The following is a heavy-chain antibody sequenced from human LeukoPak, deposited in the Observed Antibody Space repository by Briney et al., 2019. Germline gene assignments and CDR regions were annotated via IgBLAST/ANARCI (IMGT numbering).Heavy chain of an antibody. D-gene: IGHD3-9*01. V-gene: IGHV4-39*01. CDR3: ARQHYDILTGYYLNYFDY. Sequence: SSETLSLTCTVSGGSISSSSYYWGWIRQPPGKGLEWIGSIYYSGSTYYNPSLKRRVTISVDTSKNQFSLKLSSVTAADTAVYYCARQHYDILTGYYLNYFDYWGQGTLVTVSS. J-gene: IGHJ4*02. CDR2: IYYSGST. CDR1: GGSISSSSYY.